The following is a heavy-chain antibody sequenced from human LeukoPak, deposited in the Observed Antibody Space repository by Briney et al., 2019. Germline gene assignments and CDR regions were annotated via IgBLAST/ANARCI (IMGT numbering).Heavy chain of an antibody. CDR1: GFTFSSYS. V-gene: IGHV3-21*01. CDR3: ARDRGFWSGYFDY. J-gene: IGHJ4*02. Sequence: PGGSLRLSCAASGFTFSSYSMNWVRQAPGKGLEWVSSISSSSSYIYYADSVKGRFTISRDNAKNSLYLQMNSLRAEDTAVYYCARDRGFWSGYFDYWGQGTLVTVSS. D-gene: IGHD3-3*01. CDR2: ISSSSSYI.